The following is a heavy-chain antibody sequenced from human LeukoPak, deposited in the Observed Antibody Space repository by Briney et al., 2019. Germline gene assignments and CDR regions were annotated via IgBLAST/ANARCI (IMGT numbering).Heavy chain of an antibody. V-gene: IGHV3-23*01. CDR2: ISSGGGNT. CDR1: GFTFITYA. J-gene: IGHJ4*02. Sequence: SGGPLRLSCAASGFTFITYAMSWIRQAPGKGLEWVSAISSGGGNTDYADSVKGRFTISRGNSKNTLYLQMNSLRAEDTAVYYCARGHIRYYFDYWSQGTLVTVSS. D-gene: IGHD3-3*02. CDR3: ARGHIRYYFDY.